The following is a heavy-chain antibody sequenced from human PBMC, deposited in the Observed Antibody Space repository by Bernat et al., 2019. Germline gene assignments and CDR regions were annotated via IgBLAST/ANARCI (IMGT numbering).Heavy chain of an antibody. J-gene: IGHJ4*02. CDR2: IYYSGST. CDR3: ARHRAGVRYYFDY. Sequence: QLQLQESGPGLVKPSETLSLTCTVSGGSISSSSYYWGWIRQPPGKGLEWIGSIYYSGSTYYNPYLKSRVTISVDTSKNQFSLKLSSVTAADTAVYYCARHRAGVRYYFDYWGQGTLVTVSS. V-gene: IGHV4-39*01. D-gene: IGHD2-21*01. CDR1: GGSISSSSYY.